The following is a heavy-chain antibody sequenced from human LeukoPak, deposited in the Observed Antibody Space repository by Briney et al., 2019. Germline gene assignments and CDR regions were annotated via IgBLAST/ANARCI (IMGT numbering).Heavy chain of an antibody. V-gene: IGHV3-7*01. CDR1: GFTFSSYW. Sequence: GGSLRLSCAASGFTFSSYWMSWVRQAPGKGLEWVANIKEDESKTYYVDSVKGRFTIFRDNAKKSLFLQMNSLRAEDTAVYYCARDASLYCAGDTCYWAFDRWGQGTLVTVS. CDR2: IKEDESKT. CDR3: ARDASLYCAGDTCYWAFDR. D-gene: IGHD2-21*02. J-gene: IGHJ5*02.